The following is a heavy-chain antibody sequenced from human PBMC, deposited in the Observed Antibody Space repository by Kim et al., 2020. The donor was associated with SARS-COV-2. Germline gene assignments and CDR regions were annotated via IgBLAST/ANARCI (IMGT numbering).Heavy chain of an antibody. D-gene: IGHD3-22*01. J-gene: IGHJ4*02. CDR2: FDPEDGET. CDR1: GYTLTELS. V-gene: IGHV1-24*01. Sequence: ASVKVSCKVSGYTLTELSMHWVRQAPGKGLEWMGGFDPEDGETIYAQKFQGRVTMTEDTSTDTAYLELSSLRSEDTAVYYCATGHYYDSSTFDYWGQGTLVTVSS. CDR3: ATGHYYDSSTFDY.